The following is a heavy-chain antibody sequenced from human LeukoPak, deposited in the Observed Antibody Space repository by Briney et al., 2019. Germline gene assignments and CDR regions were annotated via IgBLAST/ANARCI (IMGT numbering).Heavy chain of an antibody. CDR3: ARELRFLEWRRTTRQRGFDP. D-gene: IGHD3-3*01. Sequence: SETLSLTCTVSGGSISSSSYYWGWIRQPPGKGLEWIGSIYYSGSTYYNPSLKSRVTISVNTSKNQFSLKLSSVTAADTAVYYCARELRFLEWRRTTRQRGFDPWGQGTLVTVSS. J-gene: IGHJ5*02. CDR1: GGSISSSSYY. V-gene: IGHV4-39*07. CDR2: IYYSGST.